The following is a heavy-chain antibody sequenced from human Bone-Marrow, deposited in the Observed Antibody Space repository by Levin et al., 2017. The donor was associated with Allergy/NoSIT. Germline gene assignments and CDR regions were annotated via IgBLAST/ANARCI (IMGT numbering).Heavy chain of an antibody. D-gene: IGHD3-16*01. CDR2: INANSGGT. J-gene: IGHJ3*02. CDR1: GYTFTGYY. CDR3: ARVMITFGVYTAFDI. Sequence: RASVKVSCKASGYTFTGYYMHWVRQAPGQGLEWMGWINANSGGTNYAQKFQGRVTMTRDMSISTAYMELSGLNSDDTAVYYCARVMITFGVYTAFDIWGQGTMVTVSS. V-gene: IGHV1-2*02.